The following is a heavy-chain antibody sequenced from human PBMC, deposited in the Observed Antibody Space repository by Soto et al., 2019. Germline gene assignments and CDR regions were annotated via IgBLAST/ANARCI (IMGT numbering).Heavy chain of an antibody. V-gene: IGHV1-69*13. CDR2: IIPIFGTA. J-gene: IGHJ6*02. CDR1: GGTFSSYA. CDR3: ARQWAIFGVVAYYYGMDV. D-gene: IGHD3-3*01. Sequence: AASVKVSGKASGGTFSSYAISWVRQAPGQGLEWMGGIIPIFGTANYAQKFQGRVTITADESTSTAYMELSSLRSEDTAVYYCARQWAIFGVVAYYYGMDVWGQGTTVTVSS.